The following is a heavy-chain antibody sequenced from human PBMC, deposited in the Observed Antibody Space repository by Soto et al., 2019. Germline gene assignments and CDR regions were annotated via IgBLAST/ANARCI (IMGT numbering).Heavy chain of an antibody. V-gene: IGHV1-18*01. D-gene: IGHD4-17*01. CDR1: GYTFTSYG. CDR2: INGYNGHT. J-gene: IGHJ5*02. CDR3: ARYFVNDYGDPGWLDP. Sequence: QVHLVQSGPEVKMPGASLKVPCKASGYTFTSYGITWVRQAPGQGLEWMGWINGYNGHTKYAQKLQGRVTMTTDTSTSTAFMELRSLRSDDTAVYYCARYFVNDYGDPGWLDPWGQGTLVTVSS.